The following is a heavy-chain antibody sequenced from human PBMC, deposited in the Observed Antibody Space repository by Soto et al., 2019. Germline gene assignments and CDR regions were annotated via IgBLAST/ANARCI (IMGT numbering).Heavy chain of an antibody. J-gene: IGHJ5*02. Sequence: GGSLRLSCSASGFTFSSYAMHWVRQAPGKGLEYVSAISSNGGSTYYADSVKGRFTISRDNSKNTLYLQMSSLRAEDTAVYYCVKDPSLFGVVIIGGWFDPWGQGTLVTVSS. D-gene: IGHD3-3*02. CDR2: ISSNGGST. CDR3: VKDPSLFGVVIIGGWFDP. CDR1: GFTFSSYA. V-gene: IGHV3-64D*06.